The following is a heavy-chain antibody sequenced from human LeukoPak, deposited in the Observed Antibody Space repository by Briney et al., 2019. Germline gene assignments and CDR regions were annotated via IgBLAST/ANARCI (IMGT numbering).Heavy chain of an antibody. J-gene: IGHJ3*01. CDR3: ARGGGIVVKNSFDV. V-gene: IGHV3-48*03. CDR1: GFIFRSYE. D-gene: IGHD1-26*01. Sequence: GGSLRLSCAASGFIFRSYEMNWVRQAPGKGLEWVSYIGSSGTTIYYADFVKGRFTISRDDAKNSLSLQMNSLRAEDTAVYYCARGGGIVVKNSFDVWGQGTMVTVSS. CDR2: IGSSGTTI.